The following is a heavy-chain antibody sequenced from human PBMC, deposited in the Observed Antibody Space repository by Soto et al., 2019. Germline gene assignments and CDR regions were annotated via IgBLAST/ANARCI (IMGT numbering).Heavy chain of an antibody. V-gene: IGHV3-23*01. CDR3: AKDLQNDFWSGYYYYYYYMDV. CDR2: ISGGGGST. J-gene: IGHJ6*03. D-gene: IGHD3-3*01. Sequence: GGSLRLSCAASGFTFGSYAMSWVRQAPGKGLEWVSAISGGGGSTYYADSVKGRFTISRDNSKNTLYLQMDSLRAEDTAVYYCAKDLQNDFWSGYYYYYYYMDVWGKETTVTVSS. CDR1: GFTFGSYA.